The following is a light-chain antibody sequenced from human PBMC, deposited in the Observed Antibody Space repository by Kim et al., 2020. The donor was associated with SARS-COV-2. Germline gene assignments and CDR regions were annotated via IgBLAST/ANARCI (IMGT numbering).Light chain of an antibody. J-gene: IGKJ4*01. CDR1: QSVSGN. CDR3: QQYNNWPLS. CDR2: GAS. Sequence: VSPGERATLSCRASQSVSGNLAWYQQKPGQAPRLLIYGASTRATAFPARFSGSGSGTEFTLTISSLQTEDFAVYYCQQYNNWPLSFGGGTKVDIK. V-gene: IGKV3-15*01.